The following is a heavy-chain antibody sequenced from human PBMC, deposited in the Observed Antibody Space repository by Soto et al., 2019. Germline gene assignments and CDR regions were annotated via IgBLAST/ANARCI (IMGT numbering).Heavy chain of an antibody. CDR3: ASTLEGYFDY. CDR1: GYTFTSYG. Sequence: SVKVSCKASGYTFTSYGISWVRQAPGQGLEWMGWIIPILGIANYAQKFQGRVTITADKSTSTACMELSSLRSEDTAVYYCASTLEGYFDYWGQGTLVTVSS. D-gene: IGHD1-1*01. V-gene: IGHV1-69*10. J-gene: IGHJ4*02. CDR2: IIPILGIA.